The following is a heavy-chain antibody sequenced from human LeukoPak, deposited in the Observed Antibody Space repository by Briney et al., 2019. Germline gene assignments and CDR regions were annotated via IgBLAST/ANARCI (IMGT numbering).Heavy chain of an antibody. CDR3: ARSGSSLVNWFDP. J-gene: IGHJ5*02. V-gene: IGHV1-2*02. D-gene: IGHD6-13*01. CDR1: GYIFTGYY. CDR2: INPNSGGT. Sequence: ASVKVSCKASGYIFTGYYMHWVRQAPGQGLEWMGWINPNSGGTNYAQKFQGRVTMTRDTPISTAYMELSRLRSDDTAVYYCARSGSSLVNWFDPWGQGTLVTVSS.